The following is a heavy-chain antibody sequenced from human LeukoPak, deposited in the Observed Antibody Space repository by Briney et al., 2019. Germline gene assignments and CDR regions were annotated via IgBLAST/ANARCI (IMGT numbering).Heavy chain of an antibody. J-gene: IGHJ6*02. Sequence: QTGGSLRLSCAASGFTVSSNYMSWVRQAPGKGLEWVSVIYSGGSTYYADSVKGRFTISRDNSKNTLYLQMNSLRAEDTAVYYCARDLAYSSSWYYYYGMDVWGQGTTVTVSS. D-gene: IGHD6-13*01. CDR1: GFTVSSNY. V-gene: IGHV3-53*01. CDR2: IYSGGST. CDR3: ARDLAYSSSWYYYYGMDV.